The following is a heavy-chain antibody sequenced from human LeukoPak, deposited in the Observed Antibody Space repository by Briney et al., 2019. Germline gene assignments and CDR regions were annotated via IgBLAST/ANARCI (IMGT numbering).Heavy chain of an antibody. CDR3: ARDAFSRYDILTGYYRVHAFDI. Sequence: PSETLSLTCTVSGGSISSSYSYWGWIRQPPGKGLEWIGNIYYSGSTYYNPSLKSRVTISVDTSKNQFSLKLSSVTAADTAVYYCARDAFSRYDILTGYYRVHAFDIWGQGTMVTVSS. CDR1: GGSISSSYSY. V-gene: IGHV4-39*07. D-gene: IGHD3-9*01. J-gene: IGHJ3*02. CDR2: IYYSGST.